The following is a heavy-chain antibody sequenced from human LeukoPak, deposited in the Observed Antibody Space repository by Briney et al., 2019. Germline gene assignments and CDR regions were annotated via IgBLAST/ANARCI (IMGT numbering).Heavy chain of an antibody. D-gene: IGHD6-13*01. Sequence: PSGTLSLTCAVSGVSITSHNWWSWVRQPPGKGLEWIGKIFHGGIINYNPSLKSRVTISIDKSNNQMSLNLNSVTAADAAVYYCARGVWYSLDHWGQGTLVPVSS. CDR2: IFHGGII. V-gene: IGHV4-4*02. CDR1: GVSITSHNW. J-gene: IGHJ4*02. CDR3: ARGVWYSLDH.